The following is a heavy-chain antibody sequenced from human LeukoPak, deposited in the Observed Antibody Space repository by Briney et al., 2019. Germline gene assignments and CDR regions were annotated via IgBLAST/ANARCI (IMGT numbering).Heavy chain of an antibody. CDR2: ISASGGRT. CDR1: GFTFSSYD. J-gene: IGHJ4*02. V-gene: IGHV3-23*01. D-gene: IGHD3-16*01. CDR3: ERGHVRGSYSRHDY. Sequence: GGSLRLSCAASGFTFSSYDMSWVRQAPGKGLEWVSAISASGGRTYYADSVKGRFTISRDNAKNTLYLQMNSLRAEDTAVYYCERGHVRGSYSRHDYWGQGILVTVSS.